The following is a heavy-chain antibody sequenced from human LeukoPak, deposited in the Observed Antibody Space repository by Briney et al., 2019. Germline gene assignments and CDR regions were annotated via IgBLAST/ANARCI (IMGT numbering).Heavy chain of an antibody. CDR3: ARGRIWYGSGSYSPPDY. J-gene: IGHJ4*02. Sequence: ASVKVSCKASGYTFTSYDINWVRQAPGQGLEWMGWMNPNSGNTGYAQKFQGRVTMIRNTYISTAYMEPSSLRYEDTAVYYCARGRIWYGSGSYSPPDYWGQGTLVTVSS. CDR2: MNPNSGNT. V-gene: IGHV1-8*01. D-gene: IGHD3-10*01. CDR1: GYTFTSYD.